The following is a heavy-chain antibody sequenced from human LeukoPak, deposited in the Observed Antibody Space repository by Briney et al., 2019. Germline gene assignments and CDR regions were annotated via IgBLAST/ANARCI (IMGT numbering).Heavy chain of an antibody. D-gene: IGHD5-12*01. CDR3: ARLYSGYESFDY. J-gene: IGHJ4*02. Sequence: SETLSLTCTVSGGSISSSSYYWGWIRQPPGKGLEWIGSIYYGGSTYYNPSLKSRVTISVDTSKNQFSLKLSSVTAADTAVYYCARLYSGYESFDYWGQGTLVTVSS. CDR2: IYYGGST. CDR1: GGSISSSSYY. V-gene: IGHV4-39*01.